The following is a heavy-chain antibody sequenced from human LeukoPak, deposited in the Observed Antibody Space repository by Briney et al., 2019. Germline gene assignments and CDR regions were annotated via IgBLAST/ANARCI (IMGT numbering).Heavy chain of an antibody. CDR2: IIPTLGIA. CDR1: GGTFSSYA. J-gene: IGHJ4*02. Sequence: SVKVSCKASGGTFSSYAISWVRQAPGQGLEWMGRIIPTLGIANYAQKFQGRVTITANKSTSTAYMELSSLRSEDTAVYYCARVVDYYDSSGYLGYWGQGTLVTVSS. CDR3: ARVVDYYDSSGYLGY. D-gene: IGHD3-22*01. V-gene: IGHV1-69*04.